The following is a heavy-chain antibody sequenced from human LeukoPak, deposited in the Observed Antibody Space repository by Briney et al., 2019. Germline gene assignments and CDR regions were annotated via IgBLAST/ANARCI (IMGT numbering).Heavy chain of an antibody. CDR1: GFTFSSYG. CDR3: ARGHCSGGSCYFDY. Sequence: PGRSLRLSCAASGFTFSSYGMHWVRQAPGKGLEWVSYISSSGNTIYYADSVKGRFTISRDNAKNSQYLQMNSLRAEDTAVYYCARGHCSGGSCYFDYWGQGTLVTVSS. CDR2: ISSSGNTI. J-gene: IGHJ4*02. D-gene: IGHD2-15*01. V-gene: IGHV3-48*04.